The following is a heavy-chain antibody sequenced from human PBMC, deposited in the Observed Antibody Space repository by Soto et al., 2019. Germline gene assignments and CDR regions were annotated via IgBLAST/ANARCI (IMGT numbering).Heavy chain of an antibody. CDR3: AREGGSYDSGGYLIRGAFDI. CDR2: IYFRGNT. CDR1: GDSISRIDYY. V-gene: IGHV4-31*03. Sequence: QVQLQESGPRLVKPSQTLSLTCSVSGDSISRIDYYWTWIRQHPEKGLEWIGNIYFRGNTYYSPSLESRLTISVDTSKNQFSLKLTSVTAADTVVYYCAREGGSYDSGGYLIRGAFDIWGQGTMVTVSS. J-gene: IGHJ3*02. D-gene: IGHD3-22*01.